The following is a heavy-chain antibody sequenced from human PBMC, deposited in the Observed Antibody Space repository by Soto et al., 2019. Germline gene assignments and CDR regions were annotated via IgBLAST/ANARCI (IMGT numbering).Heavy chain of an antibody. D-gene: IGHD3-22*01. Sequence: SETLSLTCTVSGGSISSSSYYWGWIRQPPGKGLEWIGSIFYSGSTYYNPSLKSRVTISVDRSKNQFSLKLSSVTAADTAVYYCARGGVDYYDSSGYYFSPYYFDYWGQGTLVTVSS. J-gene: IGHJ4*02. V-gene: IGHV4-39*07. CDR3: ARGGVDYYDSSGYYFSPYYFDY. CDR1: GGSISSSSYY. CDR2: IFYSGST.